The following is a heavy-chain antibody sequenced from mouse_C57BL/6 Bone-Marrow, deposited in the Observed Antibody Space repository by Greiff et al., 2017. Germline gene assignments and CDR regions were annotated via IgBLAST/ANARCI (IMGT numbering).Heavy chain of an antibody. CDR2: LWGDGST. CDR1: GFSLTSYG. CDR3: GKWDLLWLRRRRVYYAMDY. V-gene: IGHV2-3*01. J-gene: IGHJ4*01. D-gene: IGHD2-2*01. Sequence: QVQLPQSGPGLVAPSQSLSITCTVSGFSLTSYGVSWVRQPPGKGLAWLGVLWGDGSTNYHSALISRLSISQDNSKSQVFLKLNSLQTDDTATYCCGKWDLLWLRRRRVYYAMDYWGQGTSVTVSS.